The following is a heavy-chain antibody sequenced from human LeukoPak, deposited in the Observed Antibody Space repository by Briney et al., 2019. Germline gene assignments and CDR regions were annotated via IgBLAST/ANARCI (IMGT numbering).Heavy chain of an antibody. CDR3: ARILA. Sequence: GGSLRLSCVASGFTFTNYWMNWVRQTPGKGLEWVAYIKPDGSEKYYVDSVKGRFTISRDDAKNSLYLQMDSLRAEDTAVYYCARILAWGQGTLVTVSS. CDR1: GFTFTNYW. V-gene: IGHV3-7*03. J-gene: IGHJ5*02. CDR2: IKPDGSEK. D-gene: IGHD2-15*01.